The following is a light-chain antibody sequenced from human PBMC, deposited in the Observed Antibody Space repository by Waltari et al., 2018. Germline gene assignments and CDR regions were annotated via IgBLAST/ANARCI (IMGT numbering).Light chain of an antibody. Sequence: EIVLTQSPVPLSVSPAERATLSCRASQTVRTTYLAWYQQKRADAPTLLIYGSSSRAAGMPDRFSGSGAGTYFSLTISGLEPEYFAVYYCQQYDISPLTFGGGTKVEIK. CDR3: QQYDISPLT. J-gene: IGKJ4*01. V-gene: IGKV3-20*01. CDR2: GSS. CDR1: QTVRTTY.